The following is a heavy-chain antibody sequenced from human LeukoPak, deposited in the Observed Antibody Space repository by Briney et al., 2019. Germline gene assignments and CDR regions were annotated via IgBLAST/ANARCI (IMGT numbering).Heavy chain of an antibody. D-gene: IGHD6-13*01. J-gene: IGHJ6*03. CDR2: ISSSSSTI. CDR1: GFTFSSYS. CDR3: ARNYSSPDYYYYYMDV. Sequence: PEGSLRLSCAASGFTFSSYSMNWARQAPGKGLEWVSYISSSSSTIYYADSVKGRFTISRDNAKNSLYLQMNSLRAEDTAVYYCARNYSSPDYYYYYMDVWGKGTTVTVSS. V-gene: IGHV3-48*04.